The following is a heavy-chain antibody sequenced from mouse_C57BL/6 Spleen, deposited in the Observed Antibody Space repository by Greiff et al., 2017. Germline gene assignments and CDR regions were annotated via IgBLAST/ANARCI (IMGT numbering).Heavy chain of an antibody. J-gene: IGHJ4*01. D-gene: IGHD2-3*01. Sequence: QVQLKQSGAELVKPGASVKLSCKASGYTFTSYWMHWVKQRPGQGLEWIGMIHPNSGSTNYNEKFKSKATLTVDKSSSTAYMQLSSLTSEDSSIYYCAKNDGYYLYYAMDYWGQGTSVTVSS. CDR2: IHPNSGST. CDR3: AKNDGYYLYYAMDY. V-gene: IGHV1-64*01. CDR1: GYTFTSYW.